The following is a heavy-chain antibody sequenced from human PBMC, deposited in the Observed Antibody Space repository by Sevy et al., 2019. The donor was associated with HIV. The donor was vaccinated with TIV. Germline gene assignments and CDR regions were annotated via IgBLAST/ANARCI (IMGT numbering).Heavy chain of an antibody. Sequence: GGSLRLSCAASGFIFSHYDMHWVRQAPGKGLEWVAVIASHGNYNSLAASVKGRFTISRDTARNTLDLQMNSLRVEDTAVYYCARLESCGGDCYYFDSWGLGALVTVSS. D-gene: IGHD2-21*02. CDR3: ARLESCGGDCYYFDS. CDR2: IASHGNYN. J-gene: IGHJ4*02. V-gene: IGHV3-30-3*01. CDR1: GFIFSHYD.